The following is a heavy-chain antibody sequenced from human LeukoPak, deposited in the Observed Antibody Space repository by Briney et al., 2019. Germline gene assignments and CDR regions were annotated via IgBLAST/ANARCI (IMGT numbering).Heavy chain of an antibody. CDR2: INPNSGGT. Sequence: ASVKVSCKASGYTFTGYYMHWVRQAPGQRLEWMGRINPNSGGTNYAQKFQGRVTMTRDTSISTAYMELSRLRSDDTAVYYCARDSGYNGNDAFDIWGQGTMVTVSS. CDR1: GYTFTGYY. V-gene: IGHV1-2*06. CDR3: ARDSGYNGNDAFDI. D-gene: IGHD5-24*01. J-gene: IGHJ3*02.